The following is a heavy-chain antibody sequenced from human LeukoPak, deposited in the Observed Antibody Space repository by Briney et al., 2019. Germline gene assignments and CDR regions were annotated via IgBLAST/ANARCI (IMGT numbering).Heavy chain of an antibody. Sequence: SETLSLTCTISGDSFTSGGYYWGWIRQPPGKGLEWIGSIYHSGSTYYNPSLKSRVTISVDTSKNQFSLKLSSVTAADTAVYYCARQSITFGGVTYNWFDPWGQGTLVTVSS. D-gene: IGHD3-16*01. V-gene: IGHV4-39*01. CDR1: GDSFTSGGYY. J-gene: IGHJ5*02. CDR3: ARQSITFGGVTYNWFDP. CDR2: IYHSGST.